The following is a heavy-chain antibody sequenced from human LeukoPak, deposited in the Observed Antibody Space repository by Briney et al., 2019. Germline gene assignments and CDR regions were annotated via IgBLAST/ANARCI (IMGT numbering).Heavy chain of an antibody. CDR1: GGSISSGNW. CDR2: IYHSGST. V-gene: IGHV4-4*02. J-gene: IGHJ4*02. Sequence: SETLSLTCAVSGGSISSGNWWSWVRQPSGKGLEWIGEIYHSGSTNYNPSLKSRVTMSVDKSKNQFSLNLISVTAADTAVYYCLYGGNSGDWLYWGQRTLVTVSS. CDR3: LYGGNSGDWLY. D-gene: IGHD4-23*01.